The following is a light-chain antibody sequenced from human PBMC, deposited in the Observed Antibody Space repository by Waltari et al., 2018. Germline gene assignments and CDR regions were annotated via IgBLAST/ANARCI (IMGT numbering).Light chain of an antibody. J-gene: IGKJ4*01. CDR2: LAS. CDR1: QSVLYSSNNQNY. CDR3: QQYYDTPLT. V-gene: IGKV4-1*01. Sequence: DIVMTQSPDSLAVSLGERATINCKSSQSVLYSSNNQNYLAWYQQKPGQPPKLLIYLASTRDSGVPDRFSGSGSGTDFTLTISSLRAEDVAVYFCQQYYDTPLTFGGGTKVEI.